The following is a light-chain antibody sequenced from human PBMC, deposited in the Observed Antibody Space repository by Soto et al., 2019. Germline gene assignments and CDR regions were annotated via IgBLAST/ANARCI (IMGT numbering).Light chain of an antibody. CDR3: QQYGDSPRV. Sequence: EVVLTQSPGTLSLSPGERATLSCRASRTVDGNYLAWYHQKPGQPPRLLIHSASTRAPGIPDRFSASGAGTDFTLTISRLEPEDSAVYYCQQYGDSPRVFGQGTKVEIK. V-gene: IGKV3-20*01. J-gene: IGKJ1*01. CDR2: SAS. CDR1: RTVDGNY.